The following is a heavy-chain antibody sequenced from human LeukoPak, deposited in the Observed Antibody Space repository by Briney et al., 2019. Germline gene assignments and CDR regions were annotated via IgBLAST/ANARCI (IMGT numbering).Heavy chain of an antibody. V-gene: IGHV3-21*01. CDR2: ISSSSSYI. CDR3: ARAAVYYYYMDV. Sequence: PGGSLRLCCAASGFTFSSYSMNWVRQAPGKGLEWVSSISSSSSYIYYADSVKGRFTISRDNAKNSLYLQMNSLRAEDTAVYYCARAAVYYYYMDVWGKGTTVTVSS. D-gene: IGHD6-19*01. CDR1: GFTFSSYS. J-gene: IGHJ6*03.